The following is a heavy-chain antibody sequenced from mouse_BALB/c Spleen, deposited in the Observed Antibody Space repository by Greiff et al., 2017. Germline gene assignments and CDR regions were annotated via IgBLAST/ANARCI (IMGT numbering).Heavy chain of an antibody. CDR3: ARTSYYYGSSYYFDY. CDR1: GFNIKDTY. J-gene: IGHJ2*01. CDR2: IDPANGNT. D-gene: IGHD1-1*01. Sequence: EVQLQESGAELVKPGASVKLSCTASGFNIKDTYMHWVKQRPEQGLEWIGRIDPANGNTKYDPKFQGKATITADTSSNTAYLQLSSLTSEDTAVYYCARTSYYYGSSYYFDYWGQGTTLTVSS. V-gene: IGHV14-3*02.